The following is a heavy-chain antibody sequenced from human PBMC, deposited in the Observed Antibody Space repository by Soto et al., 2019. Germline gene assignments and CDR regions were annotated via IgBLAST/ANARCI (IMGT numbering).Heavy chain of an antibody. V-gene: IGHV1-69*04. CDR1: GGTFSSYT. J-gene: IGHJ5*02. D-gene: IGHD2-2*01. Sequence: SVKVACKASGGTFSSYTSSWVRQAPGQGLEWMGRIIPILGIANYAQKFQGRVTITADKSTSTAYMELSSLRSEDTAVYYCARDPPPHIVVVPAAMPDWFDPWGQGTLVTVS. CDR2: IIPILGIA. CDR3: ARDPPPHIVVVPAAMPDWFDP.